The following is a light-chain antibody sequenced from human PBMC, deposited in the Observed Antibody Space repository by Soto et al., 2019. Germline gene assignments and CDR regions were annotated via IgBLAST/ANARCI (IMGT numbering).Light chain of an antibody. V-gene: IGKV3-15*01. CDR3: QQYNTWPPLT. CDR1: QSVSSN. CDR2: RAS. Sequence: EIVMTQSPATLSVSPGERATLSCRASQSVSSNLAWYQQKPGQAPRLLIYRASTRATGIPAKFXGSGSATXXXXXXXXXXSEDFVVYYCQQYNTWPPLTFGGGTKGEIK. J-gene: IGKJ4*01.